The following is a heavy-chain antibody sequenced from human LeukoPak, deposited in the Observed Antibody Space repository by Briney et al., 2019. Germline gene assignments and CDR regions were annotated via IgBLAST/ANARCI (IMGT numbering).Heavy chain of an antibody. Sequence: PGTSLGLSCAVSGFAFSSLAMHWVRQAPGKGLEWVAFISYDGNNQYYADSVKGRFTISRDNSKNTLYLQMNNLRAEDTAIYYCARVGSRYCSGANCYDGFWGQGTLVSVSS. D-gene: IGHD2-15*01. CDR2: ISYDGNNQ. CDR1: GFAFSSLA. CDR3: ARVGSRYCSGANCYDGF. J-gene: IGHJ4*02. V-gene: IGHV3-30-3*01.